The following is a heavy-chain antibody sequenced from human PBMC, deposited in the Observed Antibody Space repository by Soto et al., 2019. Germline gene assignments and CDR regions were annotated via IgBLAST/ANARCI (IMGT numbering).Heavy chain of an antibody. J-gene: IGHJ4*02. Sequence: PSETLSLTCTVSGGSISSYYWSWIRQPPGKGLEWIGYIYYSGSTNYNPSLKSRVTISVDTSKNQFSLKLSSVTAVDTAVYYCAAGGGLPRYYWGQGTLVTVSS. CDR1: GGSISSYY. D-gene: IGHD5-12*01. V-gene: IGHV4-59*01. CDR2: IYYSGST. CDR3: AAGGGLPRYY.